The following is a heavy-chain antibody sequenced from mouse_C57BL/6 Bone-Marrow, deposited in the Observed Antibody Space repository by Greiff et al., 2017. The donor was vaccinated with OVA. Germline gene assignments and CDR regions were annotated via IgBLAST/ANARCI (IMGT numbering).Heavy chain of an antibody. V-gene: IGHV1-64*01. D-gene: IGHD1-1*01. Sequence: QVQLQQPGAELVKPGASVKLSCKASGYTFTSYWMHWVKQRPGQGLEWIGMIHPNSGSTNYNEKFKSKATLTVDKSSSTAYMQLSSLTSDDSAVYYCAREGLTTVVENFDYWGQGTTLTVSS. CDR3: AREGLTTVVENFDY. CDR1: GYTFTSYW. J-gene: IGHJ2*01. CDR2: IHPNSGST.